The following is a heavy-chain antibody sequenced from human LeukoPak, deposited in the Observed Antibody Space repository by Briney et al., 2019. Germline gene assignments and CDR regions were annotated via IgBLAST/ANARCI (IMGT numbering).Heavy chain of an antibody. V-gene: IGHV1-2*02. D-gene: IGHD6-19*01. J-gene: IGHJ5*02. Sequence: ASVKVSCKASGYTFTGYYMHWVRQAPGQGLEWMGWINPNSGGTNYAQKFQGRVTMTRDTSISTAYMELSRLRSDDTAVYYCARGRIAVAGNWFDPWGQGTLVTVSS. CDR1: GYTFTGYY. CDR3: ARGRIAVAGNWFDP. CDR2: INPNSGGT.